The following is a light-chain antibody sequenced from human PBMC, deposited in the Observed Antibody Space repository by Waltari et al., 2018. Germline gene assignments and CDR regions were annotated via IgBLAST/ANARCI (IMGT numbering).Light chain of an antibody. CDR1: QRVSTY. V-gene: IGKV3-11*01. CDR3: HQRSNGLIT. J-gene: IGKJ5*01. Sequence: EIVLTQSPATLSLSRGERATLSCRSSQRVSTYLVRYQQKPGQPPRLLIYGASNRATGIPARFSGSGSGTDFTLTISSVESEDCAVYYCHQRSNGLITFGDGTRLEMK. CDR2: GAS.